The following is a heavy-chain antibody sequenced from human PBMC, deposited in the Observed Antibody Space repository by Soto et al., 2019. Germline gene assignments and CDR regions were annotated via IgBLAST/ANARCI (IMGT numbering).Heavy chain of an antibody. V-gene: IGHV1-8*01. CDR3: ARGSYYGSGSPFDP. J-gene: IGHJ5*02. CDR1: GYTFTRYD. Sequence: QVQLVQSGAEVKKPGASVKVSCKASGYTFTRYDINWVRQATGQGLEWMGWMNPNSGNTGYAQKFQGRVTMTRNTSIITAYMKLSSLRSEDTAVYYCARGSYYGSGSPFDPWGQGTLVTVSS. CDR2: MNPNSGNT. D-gene: IGHD3-10*01.